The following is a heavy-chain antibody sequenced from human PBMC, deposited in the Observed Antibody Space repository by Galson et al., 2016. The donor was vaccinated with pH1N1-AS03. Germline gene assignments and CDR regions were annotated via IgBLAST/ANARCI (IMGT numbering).Heavy chain of an antibody. Sequence: SLRLSCAASGFTFSSYWMSWVRQAPGKGLEWVANIKEDGSEKYYVDSVKGRFTISRDSGKNSLYLQMNSLRAEDTAVYFCARASIAASYFHYYYLDVWGKGATVTVSS. CDR1: GFTFSSYW. CDR3: ARASIAASYFHYYYLDV. D-gene: IGHD6-25*01. V-gene: IGHV3-7*04. CDR2: IKEDGSEK. J-gene: IGHJ6*03.